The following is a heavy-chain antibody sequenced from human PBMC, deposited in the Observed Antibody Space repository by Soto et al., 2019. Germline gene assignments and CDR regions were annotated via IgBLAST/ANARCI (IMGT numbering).Heavy chain of an antibody. V-gene: IGHV4-34*01. CDR1: GGSFSGYY. Sequence: SETLSLTCAVYGGSFSGYYWSWIRQPPGKGLEWIGEINHSGSTNYNPSLKSRVTISVDTSKNQFSLKLSSVTAADTAVYYCAIVTGRYCYGMDVWGQGTTVTVSS. CDR3: AIVTGRYCYGMDV. CDR2: INHSGST. J-gene: IGHJ6*02.